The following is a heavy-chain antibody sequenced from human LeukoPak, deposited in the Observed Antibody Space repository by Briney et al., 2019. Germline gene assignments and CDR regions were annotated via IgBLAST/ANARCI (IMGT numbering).Heavy chain of an antibody. J-gene: IGHJ4*02. CDR2: INPSGGSI. CDR3: AILTIFGVVIRYFDY. D-gene: IGHD3-3*01. CDR1: GDTFSSYY. Sequence: ASVKVSCKASGDTFSSYYMHWVRQAPGQGLEWMGIINPSGGSISYAQKFQGRVTITADKSTSTAYMELSSLRSEDTAVYYCAILTIFGVVIRYFDYWGQGTLVTVSS. V-gene: IGHV1-46*01.